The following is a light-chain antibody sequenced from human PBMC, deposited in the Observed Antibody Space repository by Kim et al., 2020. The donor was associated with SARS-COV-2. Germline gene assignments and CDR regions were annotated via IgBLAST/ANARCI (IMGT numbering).Light chain of an antibody. CDR1: TGAVTRAYY. CDR3: LLYYGGAQV. V-gene: IGLV7-43*01. Sequence: QTVVTQEPSLTVSPGGTVTLTCASSTGAVTRAYYPNWFQQKPGQAPRALIYSTTYTHSWTPARFSGSLLGGKAALTLSGVQPEDEAEYYCLLYYGGAQVLGGGTQLTVL. J-gene: IGLJ3*02. CDR2: STT.